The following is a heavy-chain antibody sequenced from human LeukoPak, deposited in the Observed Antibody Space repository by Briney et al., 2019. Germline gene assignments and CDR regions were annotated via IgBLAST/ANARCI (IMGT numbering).Heavy chain of an antibody. J-gene: IGHJ4*02. CDR2: ISYDGSNK. D-gene: IGHD2-15*01. CDR3: AKDPEMVAATPPDY. V-gene: IGHV3-30-3*02. Sequence: GGSLRLSCAASGFTFSSYAMHWVRQAPGKGLEWVAVISYDGSNKYYADSVKGRFTISRDNSKNTLYLQMNSLRAEDTAVYYCAKDPEMVAATPPDYWGQGTLVTVSS. CDR1: GFTFSSYA.